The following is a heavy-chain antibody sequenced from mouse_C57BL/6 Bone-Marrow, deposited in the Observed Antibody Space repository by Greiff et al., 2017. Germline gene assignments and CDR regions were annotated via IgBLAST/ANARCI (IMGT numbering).Heavy chain of an antibody. Sequence: VQLQPSWAELVRPGASVKLSCTASGFNIKDDYMHWVKPRPEPGLEWIGWLDPENGDTESASKFQGKATITADTSSNTADLQLSSLTSEDTAVYYCTPLWDDWGQGTSVTVSS. CDR2: LDPENGDT. CDR3: TPLWDD. V-gene: IGHV14-4*01. D-gene: IGHD6-1*01. J-gene: IGHJ4*01. CDR1: GFNIKDDY.